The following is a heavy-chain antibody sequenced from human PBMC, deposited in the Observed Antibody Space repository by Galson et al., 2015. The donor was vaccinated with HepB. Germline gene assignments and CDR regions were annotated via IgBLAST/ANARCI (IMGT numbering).Heavy chain of an antibody. CDR2: INADTGNT. D-gene: IGHD1-26*01. CDR3: ARVTSLSVVGGGNALGY. V-gene: IGHV1-3*01. Sequence: SVKVSCKASGYTFTDYAMHWVRQAPGQRLEWMGWINADTGNTKFSQKFQGRVTITREKSATTVYMELSSLTSEDTAVYYCARVTSLSVVGGGNALGYWGQGTLVTVSS. CDR1: GYTFTDYA. J-gene: IGHJ4*02.